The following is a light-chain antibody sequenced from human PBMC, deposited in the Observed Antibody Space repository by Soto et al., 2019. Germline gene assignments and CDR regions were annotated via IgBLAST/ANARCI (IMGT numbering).Light chain of an antibody. CDR1: SSDVGGYNY. CDR3: SSYTTSTTLVV. Sequence: QSALTQPASVSGSPGQSITISCTGTSSDVGGYNYVSWYQQHPGKAPKVMIYEVSHRPSGVSDRFSGSKSGNTASLTISGLQAEDAADYYCSSYTTSTTLVVFGGGTKLTVL. CDR2: EVS. V-gene: IGLV2-14*01. J-gene: IGLJ3*02.